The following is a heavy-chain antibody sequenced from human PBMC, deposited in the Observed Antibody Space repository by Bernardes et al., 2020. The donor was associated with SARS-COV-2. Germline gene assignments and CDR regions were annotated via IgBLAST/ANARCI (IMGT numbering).Heavy chain of an antibody. Sequence: GGSLRLSCAASGFTFSSYAMHWVRQAPGKGLEWVAVISYDGSNKYYADSVKGRFTISRDNSKNTLYLQMNSLRAEDTAVYYCARSRSGRYFGWFDPWGQGTLVTVSS. J-gene: IGHJ5*02. CDR3: ARSRSGRYFGWFDP. V-gene: IGHV3-30-3*01. D-gene: IGHD3-10*01. CDR1: GFTFSSYA. CDR2: ISYDGSNK.